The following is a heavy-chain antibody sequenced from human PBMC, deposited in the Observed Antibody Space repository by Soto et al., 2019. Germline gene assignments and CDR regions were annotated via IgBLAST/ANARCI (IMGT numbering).Heavy chain of an antibody. Sequence: PSETLSLTCAVYGGSFSGYYWSWIRQPPGKGLEWIGEINHSGSTNYNPSLKSRVTISVDTSKNQFSLKLSSVTAADTAVYYCARCGGCSGGSCYTWFDPWGQGTLVTVSS. CDR3: ARCGGCSGGSCYTWFDP. D-gene: IGHD2-15*01. CDR2: INHSGST. J-gene: IGHJ5*02. CDR1: GGSFSGYY. V-gene: IGHV4-34*01.